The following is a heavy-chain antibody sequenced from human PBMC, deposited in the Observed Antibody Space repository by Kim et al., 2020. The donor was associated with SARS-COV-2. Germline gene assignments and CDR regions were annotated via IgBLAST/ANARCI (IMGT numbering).Heavy chain of an antibody. CDR2: IYYSGST. CDR3: ARGRYSNGMDV. J-gene: IGHJ6*02. D-gene: IGHD1-1*01. Sequence: SETLSLTCTVSGGSISSYYWSWIRQPPGKGLEWIGYIYYSGSTNYNPSLKSRVTISVDTSKNQFSLKLSSVTAADTAVYYCARGRYSNGMDVWGQGTTVTVSS. V-gene: IGHV4-59*01. CDR1: GGSISSYY.